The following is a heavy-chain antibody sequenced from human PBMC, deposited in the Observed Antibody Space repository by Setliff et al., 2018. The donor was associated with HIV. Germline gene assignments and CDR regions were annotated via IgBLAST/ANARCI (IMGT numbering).Heavy chain of an antibody. Sequence: GGSLRLSCAASGFPFSTYAMNWVRQAPGKGLEWVSAISDSGDNTYYADPVKGRFTISRDNSRDTLYLQMNSLRVEDTAVYFCAKTIAALDYWGQGTQVTVSS. V-gene: IGHV3-23*01. J-gene: IGHJ4*02. CDR3: AKTIAALDY. CDR2: ISDSGDNT. CDR1: GFPFSTYA. D-gene: IGHD6-13*01.